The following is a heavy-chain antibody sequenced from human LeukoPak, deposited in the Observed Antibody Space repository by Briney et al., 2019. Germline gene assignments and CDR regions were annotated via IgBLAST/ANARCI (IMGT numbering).Heavy chain of an antibody. D-gene: IGHD5-12*01. J-gene: IGHJ4*02. V-gene: IGHV3-30*02. CDR1: GSTFSSYG. Sequence: GGSLRLSCAASGSTFSSYGMHWVRQAPGKGLEWVALIRNDGSNKYYADSVKGRFTISRDNAKNSLYLQMNSLRAEDTALYYCAKGSAGYDPPEYWGQGTLVTVSS. CDR2: IRNDGSNK. CDR3: AKGSAGYDPPEY.